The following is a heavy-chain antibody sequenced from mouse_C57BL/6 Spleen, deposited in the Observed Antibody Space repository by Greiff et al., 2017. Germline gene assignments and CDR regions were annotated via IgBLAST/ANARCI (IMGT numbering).Heavy chain of an antibody. Sequence: EVQLQQSGPELVKPGASVKISCKASGYTFTDYYMNWVKQSHGKSLEWIGDINPNNGGTSYNQKFKGKATLTVYKSSSTAYMELRSLTSEESAVFYCARYGTRAWFADWGQGTLVTVSA. J-gene: IGHJ3*01. D-gene: IGHD4-1*01. CDR2: INPNNGGT. CDR3: ARYGTRAWFAD. V-gene: IGHV1-26*01. CDR1: GYTFTDYY.